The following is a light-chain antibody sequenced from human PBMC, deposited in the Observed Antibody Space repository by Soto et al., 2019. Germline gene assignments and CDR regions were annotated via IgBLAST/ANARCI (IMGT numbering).Light chain of an antibody. CDR3: LQDINYPWT. J-gene: IGKJ1*01. CDR2: AAS. Sequence: AIQMTQSPSSMSASVGERVSMSCRASQGIRSDLGWHQQTPGKEHKLLSDAASNLQSGVPSRFSGIGSGTDFTLTISSLQPEDLATYYCLQDINYPWTFGQGTKVDI. CDR1: QGIRSD. V-gene: IGKV1-6*02.